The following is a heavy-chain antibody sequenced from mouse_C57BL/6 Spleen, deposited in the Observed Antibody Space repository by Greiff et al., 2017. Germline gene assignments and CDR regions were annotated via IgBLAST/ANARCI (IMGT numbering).Heavy chain of an antibody. CDR1: GYTFTSYW. D-gene: IGHD2-14*01. CDR2: IDPNSGGT. Sequence: QVQLQQPGAELVKPGASVKLSCKASGYTFTSYWMHWVKQRPGRGLEWIGWIDPNSGGTKYNEKFKSKATLTVDKPSSTAYMQLISLTSEDTAVYYCSIGGTAVPWYYDVWGTGPTVTVSS. V-gene: IGHV1-72*01. J-gene: IGHJ1*03. CDR3: SIGGTAVPWYYDV.